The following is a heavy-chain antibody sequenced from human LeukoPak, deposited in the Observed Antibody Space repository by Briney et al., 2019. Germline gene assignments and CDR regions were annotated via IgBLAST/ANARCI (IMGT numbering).Heavy chain of an antibody. CDR2: IYGGGST. CDR3: ARLYGSGSYFY. CDR1: GYPSNRNH. V-gene: IGHV3-53*01. Sequence: AGGPLRLPCAPSGYPSNRNHMSWSRRAPGRGLEWVSVIYGGGSTYYADSVKGRFTISRDNSKNTLYLQMNSLRAEDTAVYYCARLYGSGSYFYWGQGTLVTASS. J-gene: IGHJ4*02. D-gene: IGHD3-10*01.